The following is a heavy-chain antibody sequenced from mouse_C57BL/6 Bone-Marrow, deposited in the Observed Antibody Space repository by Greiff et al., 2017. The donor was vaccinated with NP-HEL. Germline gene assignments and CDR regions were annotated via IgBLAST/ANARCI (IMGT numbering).Heavy chain of an antibody. D-gene: IGHD1-1*02. CDR1: GFTFSDYY. CDR3: ARRCGKEEAWFAY. CDR2: ISNGGGST. V-gene: IGHV5-12*01. Sequence: EVKLVESGGGLVQPGGSLKLSCAASGFTFSDYYMYWVRQTPEKRLEWVAYISNGGGSTYYPDTVKGRFTLSRDNAKNTLYLQMSRLKSEDTAMYYCARRCGKEEAWFAYWGQGTLVTVSA. J-gene: IGHJ3*01.